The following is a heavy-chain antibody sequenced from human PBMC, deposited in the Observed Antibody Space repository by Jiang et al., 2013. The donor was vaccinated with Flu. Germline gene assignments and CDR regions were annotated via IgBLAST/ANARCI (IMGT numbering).Heavy chain of an antibody. V-gene: IGHV3-30*02. Sequence: VQLLESGGGVVQPGGSLRLSCAASGFTFSSYGMHWVRQAPGKGLEWVAFIRYDGSNKYYADSVKGRFTISRDNSKNTLYLQMNSLRAEDTAVYYCAKDSGITMVRGAGAFDIWGQGTMVTVSS. CDR2: IRYDGSNK. CDR1: GFTFSSYG. D-gene: IGHD3-10*01. J-gene: IGHJ3*02. CDR3: AKDSGITMVRGAGAFDI.